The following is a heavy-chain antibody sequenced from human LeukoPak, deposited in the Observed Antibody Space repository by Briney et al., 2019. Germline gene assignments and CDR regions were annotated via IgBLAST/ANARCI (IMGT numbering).Heavy chain of an antibody. Sequence: GGSLRLSCAASRLTFTYWMSRVRQAPGKGLEWVANIKQDGGEKYYVDSVKGRFTIFRDNAKKSLYLQMNSLRAEDTAVYYCASSFSDDFWSGHFWGQGTLVTVSS. CDR2: IKQDGGEK. CDR3: ASSFSDDFWSGHF. V-gene: IGHV3-7*01. CDR1: RLTFTYW. J-gene: IGHJ4*02. D-gene: IGHD3-3*01.